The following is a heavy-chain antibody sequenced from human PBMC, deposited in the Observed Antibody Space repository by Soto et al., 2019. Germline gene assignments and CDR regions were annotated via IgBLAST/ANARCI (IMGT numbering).Heavy chain of an antibody. CDR3: ARNPPNTCYFAP. Sequence: GGSLRLSCAASGFTFSSYWMHWVRQAPGKGLVWVSRINSDGSSTSYADSVKGRFTISRDNAKNTLYLQMNSLRAEDTAVYYCARNPPNTCYFAPWGRGTQVTVSS. J-gene: IGHJ4*02. CDR1: GFTFSSYW. V-gene: IGHV3-74*01. CDR2: INSDGSST. D-gene: IGHD7-27*01.